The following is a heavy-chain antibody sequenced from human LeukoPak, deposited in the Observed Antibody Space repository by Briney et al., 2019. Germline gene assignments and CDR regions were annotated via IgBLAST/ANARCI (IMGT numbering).Heavy chain of an antibody. Sequence: GGSLRLSCAASGFTFSSYSMNWVRQGPGKGLEWVSYISSSSSTIYYADSVKGRFTISRDNAKNSLYLQMNSLRAEDTAVYYCARSDDYGDYVGDYWGQGTLVTVSS. CDR2: ISSSSSTI. D-gene: IGHD4-17*01. CDR3: ARSDDYGDYVGDY. CDR1: GFTFSSYS. V-gene: IGHV3-48*04. J-gene: IGHJ4*02.